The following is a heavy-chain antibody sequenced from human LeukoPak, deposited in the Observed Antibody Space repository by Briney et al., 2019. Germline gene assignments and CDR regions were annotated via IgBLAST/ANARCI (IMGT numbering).Heavy chain of an antibody. CDR3: ARITGLYSSSANGALFDY. D-gene: IGHD6-6*01. CDR2: IIPIFGTA. Sequence: ASVKVSCKASGGTFSSYAISWVRQAPGQGLEWMGGIIPIFGTANYAQKFQGRVTITTDESTSTAYMELSSLRSEDTAVYYCARITGLYSSSANGALFDYWGQGTLVTVSS. V-gene: IGHV1-69*05. CDR1: GGTFSSYA. J-gene: IGHJ4*02.